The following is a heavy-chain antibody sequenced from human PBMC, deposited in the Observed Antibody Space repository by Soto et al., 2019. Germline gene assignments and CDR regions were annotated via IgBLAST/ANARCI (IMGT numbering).Heavy chain of an antibody. CDR2: INPSGGST. D-gene: IGHD3-3*01. J-gene: IGHJ4*02. V-gene: IGHV1-46*01. CDR1: GYTFTSYY. CDR3: ARKPFLGVVIRNPLK. Sequence: ASVKVSCKASGYTFTSYYMHWVRQAPGQGLEWMGIINPSGGSTSYAQKFQGRVTMTRDTSTSTVYMELCSLRSEDTAVYYCARKPFLGVVIRNPLKGGQGTLVTVP.